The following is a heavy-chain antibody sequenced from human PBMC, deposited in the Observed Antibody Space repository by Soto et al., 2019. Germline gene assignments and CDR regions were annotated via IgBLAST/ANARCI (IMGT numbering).Heavy chain of an antibody. CDR2: ISSSSSYI. J-gene: IGHJ4*01. Sequence: GGSLRLSCAASGFTFSSYSMNWVRQAPGKGLEWVSSISSSSSYIYYADSVKGRFTISRDNAKNSLYLQMNSLRAEDTAVYYCAGWTSYYYDSSGYPEGPRGQGTLVTVA. V-gene: IGHV3-21*01. CDR1: GFTFSSYS. CDR3: AGWTSYYYDSSGYPEGP. D-gene: IGHD3-22*01.